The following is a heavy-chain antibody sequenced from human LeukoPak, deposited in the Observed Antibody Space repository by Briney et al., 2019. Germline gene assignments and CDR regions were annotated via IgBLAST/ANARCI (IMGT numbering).Heavy chain of an antibody. D-gene: IGHD3-10*01. Sequence: GASVKVSCKASGYTFVTYGISWVRQAPGQGLEWMGWISAYNGNTNYAQKLQGRVTMTTDTSTSTAYMELRSLRSDDTAVYYCARDLRYGSGSYQDYWGQGTLVTVSS. CDR1: GYTFVTYG. V-gene: IGHV1-18*01. CDR2: ISAYNGNT. CDR3: ARDLRYGSGSYQDY. J-gene: IGHJ4*02.